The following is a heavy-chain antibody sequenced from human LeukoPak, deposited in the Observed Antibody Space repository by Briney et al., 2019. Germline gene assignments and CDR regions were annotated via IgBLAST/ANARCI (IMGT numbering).Heavy chain of an antibody. J-gene: IGHJ4*02. CDR1: GFRFNEYW. D-gene: IGHD1-1*01. CDR2: IKDDGTEV. CDR3: VRAGWELDY. Sequence: GGSLRLSCAASGFRFNEYWMSWVRQPPGEGLQWVAHIKDDGTEVYYLDSVEGRFTIARDDAKNSLYLQMNSLRVEDTALYYCVRAGWELDYWGQGTPVTVS. V-gene: IGHV3-7*01.